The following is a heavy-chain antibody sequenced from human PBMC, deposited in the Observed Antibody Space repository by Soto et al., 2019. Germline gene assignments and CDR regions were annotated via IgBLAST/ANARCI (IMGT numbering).Heavy chain of an antibody. J-gene: IGHJ4*02. CDR2: FNAGDGDT. CDR1: GYTITCCA. D-gene: IGHD6-13*01. V-gene: IGHV1-3*01. CDR3: ARDGEDKAAAAMVY. Sequence: QVQLVQSGAEVKKPGASVRVSCKASGYTITCCAMHWVRQAPGQRPEWMGWFNAGDGDTKYSQNFQGRFTIIRDTSAITVYMELSSLRPEDTAVYYCARDGEDKAAAAMVYWGQGTLVTVSS.